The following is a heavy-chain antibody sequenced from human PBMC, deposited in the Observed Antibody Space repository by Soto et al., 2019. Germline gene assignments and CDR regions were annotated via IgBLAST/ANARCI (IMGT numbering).Heavy chain of an antibody. Sequence: LSLTCTVSGGSISSGGYYWSWIRQHPGKGLEWIGYIYYSGSTYYNPSLKSRVTISVDTSKNQFSLKLSSVTAADTAVYYCARITPPVPTSILDYWGQGTLVTVSS. CDR1: GGSISSGGYY. D-gene: IGHD4-17*01. CDR3: ARITPPVPTSILDY. J-gene: IGHJ4*02. CDR2: IYYSGST. V-gene: IGHV4-31*03.